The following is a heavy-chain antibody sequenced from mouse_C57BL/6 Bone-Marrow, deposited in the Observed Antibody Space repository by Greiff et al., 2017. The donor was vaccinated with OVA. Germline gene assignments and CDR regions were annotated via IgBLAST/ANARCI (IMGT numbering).Heavy chain of an antibody. V-gene: IGHV2-5*01. D-gene: IGHD2-5*01. Sequence: VMLVESGPGLVQPSQSLSITCTVSGFSLTSYGVHWVRQSPGKGLEWLGVIWRGGSTDYNAAIMSRLSITKDNSKSQVFFKMNSLQADDTAIYYCAKSDSNYPAWFAYWGQGTLVTVSA. CDR2: IWRGGST. J-gene: IGHJ3*01. CDR3: AKSDSNYPAWFAY. CDR1: GFSLTSYG.